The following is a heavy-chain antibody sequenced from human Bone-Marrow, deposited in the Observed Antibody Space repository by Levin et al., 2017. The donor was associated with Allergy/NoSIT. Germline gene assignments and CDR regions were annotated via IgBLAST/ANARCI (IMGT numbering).Heavy chain of an antibody. CDR1: GFTFDDYA. Sequence: PGGSLRLSCAASGFTFDDYAMHWVRHAPGKGLEWVSGISWNSGSIGYADSVKGRVTISRDNAKNSLYLQMNILRAEDTALYYCANDMGRHFVVRGVRRGPYYYDYGMDGWGQGTTVTVSS. J-gene: IGHJ6*02. V-gene: IGHV3-9*01. CDR2: ISWNSGSI. CDR3: ANDMGRHFVVRGVRRGPYYYDYGMDG. D-gene: IGHD3-10*01.